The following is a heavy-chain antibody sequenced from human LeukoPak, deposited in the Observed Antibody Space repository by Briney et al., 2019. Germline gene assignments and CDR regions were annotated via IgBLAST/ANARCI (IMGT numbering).Heavy chain of an antibody. CDR1: GGSISSGSYY. D-gene: IGHD2-2*02. V-gene: IGHV4-61*02. CDR3: ARGVLYCSSTSCYTLDP. Sequence: SETLSLTCTVSGGSISSGSYYWSWIRQPAGKGLEWIGRIYTSGSTNYNPSLKSRVTISVDTSKNQFSLKLSSVTAADTAVYYCARGVLYCSSTSCYTLDPWGQGTLVTVSS. CDR2: IYTSGST. J-gene: IGHJ5*02.